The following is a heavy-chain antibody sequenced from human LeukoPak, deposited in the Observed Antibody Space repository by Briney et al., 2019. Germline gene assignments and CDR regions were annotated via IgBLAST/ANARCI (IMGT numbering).Heavy chain of an antibody. D-gene: IGHD1-26*01. CDR3: ARDFQGGSSPATPVFIIDY. CDR2: ISSNGGST. CDR1: GFTFSSYA. V-gene: IGHV3-64*01. J-gene: IGHJ4*02. Sequence: PGGSLRLSCAASGFTFSSYAMHWVRQAPGKGLEYVSAISSNGGSTYYANSVKGRFTISRDNSKNTLYLQMGSLRAEDMAVYYCARDFQGGSSPATPVFIIDYWGQGTLVTVSS.